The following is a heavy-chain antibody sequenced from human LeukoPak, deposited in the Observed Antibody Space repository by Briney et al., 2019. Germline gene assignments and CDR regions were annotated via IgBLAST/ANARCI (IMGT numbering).Heavy chain of an antibody. CDR3: ARGEGYSSPTFDY. V-gene: IGHV4-30-2*01. Sequence: SQTLSLNCAVSGGSISSGGYSWSWIRQPPGKGLEWIGYIYHRGRTYYNPSLKSRVTISVDRSKNQFSLKLSSVAAADTAVYYCARGEGYSSPTFDYWGQGTLVTVSS. J-gene: IGHJ4*02. CDR2: IYHRGRT. CDR1: GGSISSGGYS. D-gene: IGHD6-13*01.